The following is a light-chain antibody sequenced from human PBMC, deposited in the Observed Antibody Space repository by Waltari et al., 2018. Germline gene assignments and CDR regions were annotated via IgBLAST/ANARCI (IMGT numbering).Light chain of an antibody. CDR2: AAS. CDR1: QGISNW. Sequence: DIQMTQSPSSLSASVGDRVTITCQASQGISNWLAWYQQKPGEAHKLLIYAASNLQSGVPSRFSGSGSGTEFTLTISSLQPEDFAIYYCQQHNNYPWTFGLGTKVEIK. CDR3: QQHNNYPWT. J-gene: IGKJ1*01. V-gene: IGKV1-12*01.